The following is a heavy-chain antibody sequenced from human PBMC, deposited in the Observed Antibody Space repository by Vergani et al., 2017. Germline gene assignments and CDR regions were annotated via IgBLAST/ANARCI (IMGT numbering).Heavy chain of an antibody. V-gene: IGHV4-34*01. CDR2: INHSGST. Sequence: QVQLQQWGAGLLKPSETLSLTCAVYGGSSSGYYWSWIRQPPGKGLEWIGEINHSGSTNYNPSLKSRVTISVDTSKNQFSLKLSSVTAADTAVYYCARARWATGYYYYGMDVWGQGTTVTVSS. CDR3: ARARWATGYYYYGMDV. CDR1: GGSSSGYY. J-gene: IGHJ6*02. D-gene: IGHD5-12*01.